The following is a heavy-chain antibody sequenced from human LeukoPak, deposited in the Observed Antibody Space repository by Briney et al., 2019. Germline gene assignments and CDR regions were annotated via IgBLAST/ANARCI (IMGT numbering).Heavy chain of an antibody. CDR2: INPNSGGT. Sequence: ASVKVSCKASGYTVTGFYMHWVRQAPGQGLGWMGWINPNSGGTNYAQKFQGRVTMTRDTSINTAYMELSSLRSDDTAVYYCARDEVSVISDTCCSGLGYWGQGTLVTVSS. V-gene: IGHV1-2*02. CDR1: GYTVTGFY. D-gene: IGHD3-10*01. J-gene: IGHJ4*02. CDR3: ARDEVSVISDTCCSGLGY.